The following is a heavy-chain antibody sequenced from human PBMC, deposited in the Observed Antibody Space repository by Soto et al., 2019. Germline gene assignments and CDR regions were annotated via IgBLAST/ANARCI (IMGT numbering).Heavy chain of an antibody. CDR3: ARVVVVPAAFDY. CDR2: ISSSSSYT. Sequence: GGSLRLSCAASGFTFSDYYMSWIRQAPGKGLEWVSYISSSSSYTNYADSVKGRFTISRDNAKNSLYLQMNSLRAEDTAVYYCARVVVVPAAFDYWGQGTLVTAPQ. D-gene: IGHD2-2*01. CDR1: GFTFSDYY. J-gene: IGHJ4*02. V-gene: IGHV3-11*06.